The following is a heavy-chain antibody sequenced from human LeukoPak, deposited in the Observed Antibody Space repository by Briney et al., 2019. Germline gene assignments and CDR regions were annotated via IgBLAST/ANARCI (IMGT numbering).Heavy chain of an antibody. V-gene: IGHV4-30-2*01. CDR3: ARDSTVFGVAHGMDV. CDR2: IYPTHIP. J-gene: IGHJ6*02. D-gene: IGHD3-3*01. CDR1: VLSLRTVRHS. Sequence: SETVPLTCSVSVLSLRTVRHSWNWVRQPPGKGLDWIGYIYPTHIPHYIPSLPSRLTSSVDQSRVQSSLKLRSVTAADTAVYYCARDSTVFGVAHGMDVWGQGTTVTVSS.